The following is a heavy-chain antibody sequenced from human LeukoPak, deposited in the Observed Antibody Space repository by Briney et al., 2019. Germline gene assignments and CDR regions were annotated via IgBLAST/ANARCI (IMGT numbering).Heavy chain of an antibody. V-gene: IGHV3-23*01. CDR2: VSGIGVT. CDR3: VREIHSSWDF. J-gene: IGHJ4*02. D-gene: IGHD6-13*01. Sequence: PGGSLRLSCAASGFTFSTYAMSWVRQAPGKGLEWVSAVSGIGVTYYADSVKGRFTISRDNSKNSLYLQMNSLRAEDTAIYFCVREIHSSWDFWGQGTLVTVSS. CDR1: GFTFSTYA.